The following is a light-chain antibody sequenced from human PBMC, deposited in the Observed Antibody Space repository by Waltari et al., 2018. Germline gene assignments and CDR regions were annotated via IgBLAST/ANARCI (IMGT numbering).Light chain of an antibody. CDR1: QSLLHSDGKTY. CDR2: EVS. J-gene: IGKJ2*01. CDR3: MEGKHLPRA. V-gene: IGKV2-29*02. Sequence: DPVMTQTPLSLSVTPGQPASLSCTSRQSLLHSDGKTYLYWYVQKAGQSPRHLMYEVSTRFSGVPDRFSGSGSGTDFTLKINRVEAEDVGVYCCMEGKHLPRAFGQGTKLEIK.